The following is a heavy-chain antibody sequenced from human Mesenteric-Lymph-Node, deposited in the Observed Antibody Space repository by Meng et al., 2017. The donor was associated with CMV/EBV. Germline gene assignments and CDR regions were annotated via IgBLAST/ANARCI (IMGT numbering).Heavy chain of an antibody. D-gene: IGHD3-16*01. CDR3: ARMAFNYGMDV. Sequence: GESLKISCVSSGFIFGSYSMNWVRQAPGKGLEWVSYISTSGNVIYYADSVKGPFTISRDNAKNSLYLQMNSLRVEDTAVYYCARMAFNYGMDVWGQGTTVTVSS. J-gene: IGHJ6*02. V-gene: IGHV3-48*04. CDR1: GFIFGSYS. CDR2: ISTSGNVI.